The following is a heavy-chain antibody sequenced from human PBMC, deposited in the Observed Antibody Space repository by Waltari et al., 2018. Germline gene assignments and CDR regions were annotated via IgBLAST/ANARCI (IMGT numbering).Heavy chain of an antibody. D-gene: IGHD3-10*01. V-gene: IGHV4-39*07. Sequence: QLQLQESGPGLVKPSETLSLTCTVSGGSISSSSYYWGWIRQPPGKGLEWIGSIYYSGSTYPNPSLKRRVTISLDTSQNQFSLRLSSVTASDSAVYYCASITMARELWYFDLWGRGTLVTVSS. J-gene: IGHJ2*01. CDR2: IYYSGST. CDR1: GGSISSSSYY. CDR3: ASITMARELWYFDL.